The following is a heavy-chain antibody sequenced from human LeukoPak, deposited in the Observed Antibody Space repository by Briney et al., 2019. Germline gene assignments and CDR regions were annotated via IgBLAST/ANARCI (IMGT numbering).Heavy chain of an antibody. CDR1: GFTFSSYG. J-gene: IGHJ2*01. D-gene: IGHD6-13*01. V-gene: IGHV3-30*18. CDR2: VSHDESNK. Sequence: GGSLRLSCAASGFTFSSYGMHWVRQAPGKGLEWVAVVSHDESNKDYADSVKGRFTISRDKSKNTLYLQMNSLTAEDTAVYYCAKSPRVFWYFDLWGRGTLVTVSS. CDR3: AKSPRVFWYFDL.